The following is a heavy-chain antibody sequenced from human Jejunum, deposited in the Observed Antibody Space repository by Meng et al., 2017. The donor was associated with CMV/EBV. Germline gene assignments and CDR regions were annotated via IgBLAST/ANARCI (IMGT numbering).Heavy chain of an antibody. CDR1: GYTFTNYY. Sequence: QVQLLQSGAEVKKPGASVKVSCKASGYTFTNYYMHWVRQAPGQGLEWMGMINPSGSSSKYAQKFQGRVTMTRDTSTSTLYMEMTSLSSEDTAVYYCARDQTTGGYIDPWGQGTLVTVSS. CDR2: INPSGSSS. D-gene: IGHD4-17*01. V-gene: IGHV1-46*01. J-gene: IGHJ5*02. CDR3: ARDQTTGGYIDP.